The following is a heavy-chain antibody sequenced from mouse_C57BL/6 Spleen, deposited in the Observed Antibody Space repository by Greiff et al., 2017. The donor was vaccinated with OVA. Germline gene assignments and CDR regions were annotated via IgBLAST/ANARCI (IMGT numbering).Heavy chain of an antibody. CDR1: GFSLTSYG. CDR3: AKNEIYEGYYLFAY. D-gene: IGHD2-3*01. CDR2: IWRGGST. V-gene: IGHV2-5*01. J-gene: IGHJ3*01. Sequence: QVQLKESGPGLVQPSQSLTITCTASGFSLTSYGVHWVRQSPGKGLEWLGVIWRGGSTDNNAALMSRLSITKDNSKSQVFFKMNSLQADDTAIYYCAKNEIYEGYYLFAYWGQGTLVTVSA.